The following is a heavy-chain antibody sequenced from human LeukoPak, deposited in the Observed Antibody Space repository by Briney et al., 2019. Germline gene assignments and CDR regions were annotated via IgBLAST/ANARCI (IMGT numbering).Heavy chain of an antibody. V-gene: IGHV3-74*01. CDR3: ATSTYCSGGSRYSRTFQY. Sequence: PGGSLRLSCAASGFTLSSYWMHWVRQAPGKGLVWVSRINSDGSSTNYADSVKGRFTISRDNAKNTLYLQMNSLRAEDTAVYYCATSTYCSGGSRYSRTFQYWGQGTLVTVSS. CDR2: INSDGSST. D-gene: IGHD2-15*01. J-gene: IGHJ4*02. CDR1: GFTLSSYW.